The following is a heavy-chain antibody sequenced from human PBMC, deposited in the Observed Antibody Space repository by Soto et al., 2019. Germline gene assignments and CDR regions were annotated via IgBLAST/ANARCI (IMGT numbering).Heavy chain of an antibody. D-gene: IGHD1-26*01. Sequence: QVHLVQSGAEVKKPGASVKISCEASGYTFTRYTLHWVRQAPGQRLEWMGWINTDNGNTGYSQKFQGRVTVVRDTSARIVYMELSNLMSGDTAVYYCARDFDQGAFDYWGQGTLVTVSS. V-gene: IGHV1-3*04. CDR3: ARDFDQGAFDY. CDR1: GYTFTRYT. J-gene: IGHJ4*02. CDR2: INTDNGNT.